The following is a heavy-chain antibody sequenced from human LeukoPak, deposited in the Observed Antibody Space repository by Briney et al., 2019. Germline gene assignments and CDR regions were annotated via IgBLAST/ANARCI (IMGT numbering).Heavy chain of an antibody. D-gene: IGHD3-22*01. J-gene: IGHJ6*03. Sequence: ASVKVSCKASGYTFTGYYMHWVRQAPGQGLEWMGGIIPIFGTANYAQKFQGRVTITADESTSTAYMELSSLRSEDTAVYYCARSLVVVIDYYYYMDVWGKGTTVTVSS. V-gene: IGHV1-69*13. CDR2: IIPIFGTA. CDR3: ARSLVVVIDYYYYMDV. CDR1: GYTFTGYY.